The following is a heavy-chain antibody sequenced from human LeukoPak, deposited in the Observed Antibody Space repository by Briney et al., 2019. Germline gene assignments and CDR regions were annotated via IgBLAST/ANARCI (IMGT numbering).Heavy chain of an antibody. CDR3: ARGLLGAAGTEYNWFDP. CDR2: IYHSGST. V-gene: IGHV4-38-2*02. CDR1: GGSISSYY. D-gene: IGHD6-13*01. J-gene: IGHJ5*02. Sequence: SETLSLTCTVSGGSISSYYWGWIRQPPGKGLEWIGSIYHSGSTYYNPSLKSRVTISVDTSKNQFSLKLSSVTAADTAVYYCARGLLGAAGTEYNWFDPWGQGTLVTVSS.